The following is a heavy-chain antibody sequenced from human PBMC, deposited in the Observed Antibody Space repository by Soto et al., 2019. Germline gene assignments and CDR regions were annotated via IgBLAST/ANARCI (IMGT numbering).Heavy chain of an antibody. J-gene: IGHJ6*02. Sequence: LRLSCSASGFPFSSYAMHWVRQAPGKGLEYVSAISSNGGSTYYADSVKGRFTISRDNSKNTLYLQMSSLRAEDTAVYYCVKGELHGSAAYYYYGMDVWGQGTTVTVS. D-gene: IGHD1-26*01. CDR1: GFPFSSYA. V-gene: IGHV3-64D*06. CDR2: ISSNGGST. CDR3: VKGELHGSAAYYYYGMDV.